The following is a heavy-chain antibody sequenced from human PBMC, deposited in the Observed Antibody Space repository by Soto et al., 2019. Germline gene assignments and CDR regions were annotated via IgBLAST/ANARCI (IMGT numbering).Heavy chain of an antibody. Sequence: QVQLQESGPGLVKPSETLSLTCTVSGGSIRSYYWSWIRQPPGKGLEWIGHLYYSGSTNYNPSLKSRVTISLDTSKNQFSLKLTSVPAADTAVYYCAGDFPGRDYWGQGTLVTVSS. V-gene: IGHV4-59*01. CDR1: GGSIRSYY. CDR3: AGDFPGRDY. CDR2: LYYSGST. J-gene: IGHJ4*02.